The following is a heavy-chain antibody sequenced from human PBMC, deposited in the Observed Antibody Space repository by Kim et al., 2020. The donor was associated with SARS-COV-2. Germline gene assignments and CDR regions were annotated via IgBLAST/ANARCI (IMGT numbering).Heavy chain of an antibody. CDR1: GGSISSYY. CDR2: IYYSGST. J-gene: IGHJ4*02. V-gene: IGHV4-59*01. Sequence: SETLSLTCTVSGGSISSYYWSWIRQPPGKGLEWIGYIYYSGSTNYNPSLKSRVTISVDTSKNQFSLKLSSVTAADTAVYYCARAAAATFDYWGQGTLVTVSS. D-gene: IGHD6-13*01. CDR3: ARAAAATFDY.